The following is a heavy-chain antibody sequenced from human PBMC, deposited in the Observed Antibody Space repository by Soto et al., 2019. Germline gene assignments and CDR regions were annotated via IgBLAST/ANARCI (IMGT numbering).Heavy chain of an antibody. Sequence: ASVKVSCKASGYTFTSYAMHWVRQAPGQRLEWMGWINAGNGNTKYSQKFQGRVTITRDTSASTAYMELSSLRSEDTAVYYCARDSRAADGIGVEDWGQGTRVTVSS. CDR3: ARDSRAADGIGVED. D-gene: IGHD6-13*01. CDR1: GYTFTSYA. V-gene: IGHV1-3*01. CDR2: INAGNGNT. J-gene: IGHJ4*02.